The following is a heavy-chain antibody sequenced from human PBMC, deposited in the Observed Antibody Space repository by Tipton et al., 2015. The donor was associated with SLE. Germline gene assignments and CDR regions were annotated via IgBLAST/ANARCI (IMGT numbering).Heavy chain of an antibody. CDR2: ISSSSDYI. Sequence: GSLRLSCAASGFTFFMNSMTWVRQAPGKGLEWVSSISSSSDYIYYAESVKGRFTISRDNAKNSLFLQMNTLRADDTAVYHCARGEVVNWGLLDSWGQGPLVFVSS. CDR3: ARGEVVNWGLLDS. CDR1: GFTFFMNS. J-gene: IGHJ4*02. V-gene: IGHV3-21*01. D-gene: IGHD7-27*01.